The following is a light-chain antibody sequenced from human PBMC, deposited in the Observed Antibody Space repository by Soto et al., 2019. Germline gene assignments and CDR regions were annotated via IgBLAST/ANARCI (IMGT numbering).Light chain of an antibody. CDR2: QDT. Sequence: SYELTQPPAMSVCPGQTAVITCSGDALPRQYVYWFKQKPGQAPVLVIYQDTRRPPTIPARFSGSASGTTVSLTISGVQADDEADYYCQSADTSGNIEVFGPGTKVTVL. CDR3: QSADTSGNIEV. J-gene: IGLJ1*01. V-gene: IGLV3-25*02. CDR1: ALPRQY.